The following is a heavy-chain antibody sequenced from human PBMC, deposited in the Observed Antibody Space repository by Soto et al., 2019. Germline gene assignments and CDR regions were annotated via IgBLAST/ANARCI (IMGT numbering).Heavy chain of an antibody. D-gene: IGHD2-15*01. CDR1: GFTFSSYA. CDR2: ISGSGGST. Sequence: PWGSLRLSCSASGFTFSSYAMSWVRQAPGKGLEWVSAISGSGGSTYYADSVKGRFTISRDNSKNTLYLQMNSLRAEDTAVYYCAKSFSYCSGGSCYFDYWGQGTLVTVSS. J-gene: IGHJ4*02. CDR3: AKSFSYCSGGSCYFDY. V-gene: IGHV3-23*01.